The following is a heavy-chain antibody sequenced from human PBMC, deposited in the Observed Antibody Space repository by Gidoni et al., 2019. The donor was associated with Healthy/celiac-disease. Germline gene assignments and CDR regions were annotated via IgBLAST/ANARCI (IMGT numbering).Heavy chain of an antibody. CDR3: ARVRPGIAADRGWFDP. Sequence: QVQLQESGPGLVKPSQTLSLTCTVSGGSISRGSYYWSWIRQPAGKGLEWIGRIYTSGSTNYNPSLKSRVTISVDTSKNQFSLKLSSVTAADTAVYYCARVRPGIAADRGWFDPWGQGTLVTVSS. CDR1: GGSISRGSYY. D-gene: IGHD6-13*01. J-gene: IGHJ5*02. CDR2: IYTSGST. V-gene: IGHV4-61*02.